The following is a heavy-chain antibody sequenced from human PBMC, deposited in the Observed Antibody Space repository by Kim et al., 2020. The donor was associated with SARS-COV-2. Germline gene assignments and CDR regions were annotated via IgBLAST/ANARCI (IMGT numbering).Heavy chain of an antibody. J-gene: IGHJ6*03. CDR1: GFTFSNAW. D-gene: IGHD3-10*02. Sequence: GGSLRLSCAASGFTFSNAWMSWVRQAPGKGLEWVGRIKSKTDGGTTDYAAPVKGRFTISRDDSKNTLYLQMNSLKTEDTAVYYCTTGNDVPNGYYYYYMDVWGKGTTVTVSS. CDR3: TTGNDVPNGYYYYYMDV. CDR2: IKSKTDGGTT. V-gene: IGHV3-15*01.